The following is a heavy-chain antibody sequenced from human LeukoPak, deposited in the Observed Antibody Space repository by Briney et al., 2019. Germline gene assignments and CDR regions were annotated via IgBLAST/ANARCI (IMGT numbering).Heavy chain of an antibody. D-gene: IGHD6-13*01. CDR3: ARHLHPGIAAAAADY. CDR2: IYPGDSDT. J-gene: IGHJ4*02. Sequence: GESLKISCKGSGYSFTSHWIGWVRQMPGKGLEWMGIIYPGDSDTRYSPSFQGQVTISADKSISTAYLQWSSLKASDTAMYYCARHLHPGIAAAAADYWGQGTLVTVSS. CDR1: GYSFTSHW. V-gene: IGHV5-51*01.